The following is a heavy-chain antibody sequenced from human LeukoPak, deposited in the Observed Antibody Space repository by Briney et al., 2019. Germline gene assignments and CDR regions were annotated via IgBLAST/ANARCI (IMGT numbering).Heavy chain of an antibody. CDR2: IYYSGST. CDR1: GGSISSSSYY. V-gene: IGHV4-39*07. CDR3: ARIYCTNGVCYSGSRYYYYMDV. D-gene: IGHD2-8*01. J-gene: IGHJ6*03. Sequence: SETLSLTCTVSGGSISSSSYYWGWIRQPPGKGLEWIGSIYYSGSTYYNPSLKSRVTISVDTSKNQFSLKLSSVTAADTAVYYCARIYCTNGVCYSGSRYYYYMDVWGKGTTVTVSS.